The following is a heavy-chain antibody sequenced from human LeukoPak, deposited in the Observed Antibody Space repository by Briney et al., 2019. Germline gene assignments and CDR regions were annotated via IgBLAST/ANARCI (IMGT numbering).Heavy chain of an antibody. CDR3: ASRRYYDFWSGYYPRYYYYMDV. CDR1: GGTFSSYA. CDR2: IIPIFGTA. D-gene: IGHD3-3*01. Sequence: SVKVSCKASGGTFSSYAISWLRQAPGQGLEWMGRIIPIFGTANYAQKFQGRVTITTDESTSTAYMELSSLRSEDTAVYYCASRRYYDFWSGYYPRYYYYMDVWGKGTTVTVSS. V-gene: IGHV1-69*05. J-gene: IGHJ6*03.